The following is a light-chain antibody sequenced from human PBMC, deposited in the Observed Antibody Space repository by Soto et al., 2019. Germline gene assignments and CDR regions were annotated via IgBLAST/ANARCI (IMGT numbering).Light chain of an antibody. Sequence: DIPLTQSPSSLSASVGDRVTITCRTSQDITKFLNWYQQRPGKAPELLISVTSTLENGVPSRFSGSGYGTYFTLTISSLQPEDFATYYCQQRYNTPLTFGGGTNVEIK. CDR3: QQRYNTPLT. CDR2: VTS. J-gene: IGKJ4*01. CDR1: QDITKF. V-gene: IGKV1-39*01.